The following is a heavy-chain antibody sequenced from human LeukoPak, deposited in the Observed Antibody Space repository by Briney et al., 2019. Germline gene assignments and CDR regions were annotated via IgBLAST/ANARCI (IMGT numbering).Heavy chain of an antibody. CDR3: ARAAGYYYYYMDV. CDR1: GFTFSSYE. CDR2: ISSSGSTI. J-gene: IGHJ6*03. Sequence: GGSLRLSCAASGFTFSSYEMNWVRQAPGKGLEWVSYISSSGSTIYYADSVKGRFAISRDNAKNSLYLQMNSLRAEDMAVYYCARAAGYYYYYMDVWGKGTTVTVSS. V-gene: IGHV3-48*03. D-gene: IGHD6-13*01.